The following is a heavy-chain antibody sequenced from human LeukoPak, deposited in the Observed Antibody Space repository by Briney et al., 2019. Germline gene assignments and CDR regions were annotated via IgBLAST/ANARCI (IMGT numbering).Heavy chain of an antibody. CDR1: GGSFSGYY. V-gene: IGHV4-34*01. CDR2: INHSGST. CDR3: ARGDYSFDY. Sequence: PSETLSLTCAVYGGSFSGYYWSWIRQPPGKGLVWIGEINHSGSTNYNPSLKSRVTISVDTSKNQFSLKLSSVTAADTAVYYCARGDYSFDYWGQGTLVTVSS. J-gene: IGHJ4*02.